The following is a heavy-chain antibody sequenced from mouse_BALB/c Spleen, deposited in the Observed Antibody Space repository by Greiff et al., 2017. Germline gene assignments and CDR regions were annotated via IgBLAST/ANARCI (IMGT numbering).Heavy chain of an antibody. CDR3: ARSGIITTVVEDY. CDR1: GYSFTGYY. Sequence: EVQLQQSGPELVKPGASVKISCKASGYSFTGYYMHWVKQSHVKSLEWIGRINPYNGATSYNQNFKDKASLTVDKSSSTAYMELHSLTSEDSAVYYCARSGIITTVVEDYRGQGTTLTVSS. D-gene: IGHD1-1*01. CDR2: INPYNGAT. J-gene: IGHJ2*01. V-gene: IGHV1-31*01.